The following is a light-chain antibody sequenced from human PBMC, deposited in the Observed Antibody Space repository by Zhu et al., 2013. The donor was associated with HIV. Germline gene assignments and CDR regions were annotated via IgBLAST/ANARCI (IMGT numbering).Light chain of an antibody. V-gene: IGLV2-8*01. J-gene: IGLJ3*02. CDR2: GVT. CDR3: SSYTSTITLVV. CDR1: SSDIGTYNS. Sequence: QSALTQPPSASGSLGQSVTISCTGTSSDIGTYNSVSWYQQHPGKVPKLILHGVTKRPSGVPARFSGSKSGNTASLTISGLQTEDEADYYCSSYTSTITLVVFGGGTKLTVL.